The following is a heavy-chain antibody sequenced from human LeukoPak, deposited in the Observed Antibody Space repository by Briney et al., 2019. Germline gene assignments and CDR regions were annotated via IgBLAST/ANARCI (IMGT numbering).Heavy chain of an antibody. J-gene: IGHJ4*02. CDR2: IYTSGST. CDR3: ASGVAAAGTGN. D-gene: IGHD6-13*01. V-gene: IGHV4-61*02. Sequence: PSETLSLTCTVSGGSVSSGRYYWSWIRQPAGKGLEWIGRIYTSGSTNYNPSLKSRISISLDTSKNQFSLKLSSVTAADTAVYYCASGVAAAGTGNWGQGTLVTVSS. CDR1: GGSVSSGRYY.